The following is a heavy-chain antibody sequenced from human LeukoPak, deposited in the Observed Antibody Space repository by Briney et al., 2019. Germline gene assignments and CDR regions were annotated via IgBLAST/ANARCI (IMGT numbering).Heavy chain of an antibody. V-gene: IGHV3-74*01. Sequence: GGSLRLSCAAAGFTFSSYWMHWVRPAPGKGVVWVSRINSDGSSTSYADSVKGRFTISRDNAKNTLYLQMNSLRAEDTTVYYCARMGGYGDLDWGQGTLVTVSS. J-gene: IGHJ4*02. CDR2: INSDGSST. CDR1: GFTFSSYW. CDR3: ARMGGYGDLD. D-gene: IGHD4-17*01.